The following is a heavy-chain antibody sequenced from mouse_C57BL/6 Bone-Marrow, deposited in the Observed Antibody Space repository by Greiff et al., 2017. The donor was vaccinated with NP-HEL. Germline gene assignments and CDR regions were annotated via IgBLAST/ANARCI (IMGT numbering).Heavy chain of an antibody. CDR3: ARMGRDY. Sequence: VHVKQSGPVLVKPGASVKMSCKASGYTFTDYYMNWVKQSHGKSLEWIGVINPYNGGTSYNQKFKGKATLTVDKSSSTAYMELNSLTSEDSAVYYCARMGRDYWGQGTSVTVSS. J-gene: IGHJ4*01. CDR2: INPYNGGT. V-gene: IGHV1-19*01. CDR1: GYTFTDYY. D-gene: IGHD4-1*01.